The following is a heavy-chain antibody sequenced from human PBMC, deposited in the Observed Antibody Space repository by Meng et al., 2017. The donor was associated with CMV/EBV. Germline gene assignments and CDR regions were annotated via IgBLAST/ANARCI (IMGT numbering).Heavy chain of an antibody. V-gene: IGHV4-4*07. J-gene: IGHJ4*02. Sequence: QVELRESGPGRVKPSETLSLTCTVSGGSISSYHWSWIRQPAGKGLEWIGRIYTSGSTNYNPSLKSRVTMSVDTSKNQFSLKLSSVTAADTAVYYCARHGDTAMVVGIDYWGQGTLVTVSS. D-gene: IGHD5-18*01. CDR2: IYTSGST. CDR1: GGSISSYH. CDR3: ARHGDTAMVVGIDY.